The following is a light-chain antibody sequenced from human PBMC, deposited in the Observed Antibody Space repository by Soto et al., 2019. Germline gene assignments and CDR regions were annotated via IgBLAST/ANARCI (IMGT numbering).Light chain of an antibody. J-gene: IGLJ1*01. Sequence: QSALTQPASVSGSPGQSITISCTGTSSDVGDYNLVSWYQQHPDKAPKVMIHEVSKRPSGVSGRFSGSKSGNTASLTISGLQAEDEADYYCCSYARGNTFVFGTGTKVTVL. CDR2: EVS. CDR3: CSYARGNTFV. CDR1: SSDVGDYNL. V-gene: IGLV2-23*02.